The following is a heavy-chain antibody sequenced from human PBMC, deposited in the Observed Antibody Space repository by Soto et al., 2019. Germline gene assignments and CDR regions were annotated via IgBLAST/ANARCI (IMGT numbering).Heavy chain of an antibody. D-gene: IGHD3-10*01. V-gene: IGHV3-7*03. CDR3: AREDTRSYGSGSYLNYYYYGMDV. J-gene: IGHJ6*02. Sequence: GGSRRRSWAASGFTFSSYLMSWVRQAPGKGLEWVANIKQDGSEKYYVDSVKGRFTISRDNAKNSLYLQMNSLRAEDTAVYYCAREDTRSYGSGSYLNYYYYGMDVWGQGTTVTVSS. CDR2: IKQDGSEK. CDR1: GFTFSSYL.